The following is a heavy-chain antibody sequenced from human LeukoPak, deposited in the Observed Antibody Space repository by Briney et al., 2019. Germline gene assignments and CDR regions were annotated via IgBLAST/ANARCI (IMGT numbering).Heavy chain of an antibody. D-gene: IGHD6-19*01. Sequence: GGSLRLSCAASGFTFSNYAMTWVRQAPGKGLERVSTNSGSGGSTYYADSLKGRFTVSRDISQNTLYLQMNSLRAEDTAVYYCAKGRYSTGRGDFDHWGQGTLVTVSS. CDR3: AKGRYSTGRGDFDH. CDR2: NSGSGGST. CDR1: GFTFSNYA. J-gene: IGHJ4*02. V-gene: IGHV3-23*01.